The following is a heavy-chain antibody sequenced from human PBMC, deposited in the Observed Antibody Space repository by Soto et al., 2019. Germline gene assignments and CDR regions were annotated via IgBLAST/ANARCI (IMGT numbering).Heavy chain of an antibody. J-gene: IGHJ4*02. Sequence: GGSLRLSCAASGFSFSAYAMSWVRQAPGKGLEWVSGMTGSGGFTYYADSVKGRFTISRDNSKNTLYVQMNSLRAEDTAVYYCAKDGRGDYFDYWGQGTLVTVSS. CDR2: MTGSGGFT. CDR1: GFSFSAYA. CDR3: AKDGRGDYFDY. V-gene: IGHV3-23*01. D-gene: IGHD2-15*01.